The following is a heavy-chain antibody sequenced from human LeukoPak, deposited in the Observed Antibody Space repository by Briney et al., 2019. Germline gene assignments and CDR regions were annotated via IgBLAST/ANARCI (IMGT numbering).Heavy chain of an antibody. D-gene: IGHD2-2*01. Sequence: ASVKVSCKASGYTFTGYYMHWVRQAPGQGLEWMGWINPNSGGTNYAQKFQGRVTMTRDTSISTAYMELSRLRSDDTAVYYCAREDRYCSSTSCPYYYYYMDGWGKGTTVTVSS. V-gene: IGHV1-2*02. J-gene: IGHJ6*03. CDR2: INPNSGGT. CDR1: GYTFTGYY. CDR3: AREDRYCSSTSCPYYYYYMDG.